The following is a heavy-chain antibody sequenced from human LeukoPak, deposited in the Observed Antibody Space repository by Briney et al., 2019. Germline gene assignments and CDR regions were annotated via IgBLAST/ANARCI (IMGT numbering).Heavy chain of an antibody. CDR1: GFTFSTYA. J-gene: IGHJ6*02. CDR2: ISSNSGTT. V-gene: IGHV3-23*01. Sequence: GGSLRLSCAASGFTFSTYAMSWVRQAPGKGLEWVSAISSNSGTTNYADSVKGRFTISRDNSKNTVYLQMNSLRVEDTARYYCAKDRASSRYNGLDVWGQGTTVTVSS. D-gene: IGHD5-18*01. CDR3: AKDRASSRYNGLDV.